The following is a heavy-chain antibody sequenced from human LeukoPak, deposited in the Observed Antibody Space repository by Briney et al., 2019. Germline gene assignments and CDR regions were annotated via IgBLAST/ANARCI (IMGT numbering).Heavy chain of an antibody. J-gene: IGHJ4*02. Sequence: GASVKVSCKASGGTFISYAISWVRQAPGQGLEWMGGIIPIFGTANYAQKFQGRVTMTRDTSTSTVYMELSSLRSEDTAVYYCARDAKSGNDYWGQGTLVTVSS. CDR2: IIPIFGTA. V-gene: IGHV1-69*05. CDR1: GGTFISYA. CDR3: ARDAKSGNDY. D-gene: IGHD3-3*01.